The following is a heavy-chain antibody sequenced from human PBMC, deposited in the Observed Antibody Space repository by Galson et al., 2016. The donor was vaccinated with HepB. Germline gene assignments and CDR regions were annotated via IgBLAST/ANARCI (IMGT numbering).Heavy chain of an antibody. J-gene: IGHJ4*02. Sequence: SLRLSCAASGFAFSSHWMHWVRQVPGKGLAWVSRINSDGTISNYADSVKGRFTISRDGSESTLYVHMNGLRVEDTAVYYCAKGAAGGTYSALDYWGRGALVTVSS. CDR1: GFAFSSHW. CDR2: INSDGTIS. V-gene: IGHV3-74*01. D-gene: IGHD1-26*01. CDR3: AKGAAGGTYSALDY.